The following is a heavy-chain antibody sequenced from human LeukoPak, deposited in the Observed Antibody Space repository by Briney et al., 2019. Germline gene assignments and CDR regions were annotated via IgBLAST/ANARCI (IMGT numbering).Heavy chain of an antibody. D-gene: IGHD3-22*01. V-gene: IGHV4-59*01. J-gene: IGHJ3*02. CDR2: IYYSGST. Sequence: PSETLSLTCTVSGGSISSYYWSWIRQPPGKGLEWIGYIYYSGSTNYNPPLKSRVTISVDTSKNQFSLKLSSVTAADTAVYYCAREEMGYYDSSGYYPDAFDIWGQGTMVTVSS. CDR3: AREEMGYYDSSGYYPDAFDI. CDR1: GGSISSYY.